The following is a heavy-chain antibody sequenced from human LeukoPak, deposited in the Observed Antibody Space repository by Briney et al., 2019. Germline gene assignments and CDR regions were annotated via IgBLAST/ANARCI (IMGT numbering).Heavy chain of an antibody. D-gene: IGHD3-10*01. Sequence: VASVKVSCKASGYTFTGYYMHWVRQAPGQGLEWMGWINPNSGGTNYAQKLQGRVTMTTDTSTSTAYMELRSLRSDDTAVYYCARSPSMVRGVTHYYYYGMDVWGQGTTVTVSS. CDR1: GYTFTGYY. J-gene: IGHJ6*02. CDR3: ARSPSMVRGVTHYYYYGMDV. V-gene: IGHV1-2*02. CDR2: INPNSGGT.